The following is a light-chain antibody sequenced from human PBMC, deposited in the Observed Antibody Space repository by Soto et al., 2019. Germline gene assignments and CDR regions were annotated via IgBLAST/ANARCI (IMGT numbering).Light chain of an antibody. CDR3: CSYEGTYSFRV. Sequence: QSALTQPASVSGSPGQSITISCTGTSSDVGGYNYVSWYQQHPGKAPKLIIYDVNKRPSGVPDRFSGSKSGNTASLTISGLQAEDEGDYFCCSYEGTYSFRVFGGGTKVTVL. CDR1: SSDVGGYNY. CDR2: DVN. V-gene: IGLV2-11*01. J-gene: IGLJ2*01.